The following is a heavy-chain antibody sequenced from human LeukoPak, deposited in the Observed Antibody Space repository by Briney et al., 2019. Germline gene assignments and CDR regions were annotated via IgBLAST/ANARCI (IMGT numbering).Heavy chain of an antibody. CDR3: TTPLSTVAAEVFDP. Sequence: GGSRRPSCGAPGLIFSNAWMSWFRQAPGKGLGWGGRIISKTDGGTTDYAATVRGRFTITRDDSKNTMYLQMNSLKTEDTAMYYCTTPLSTVAAEVFDPWGQGTLVTVSS. V-gene: IGHV3-15*01. J-gene: IGHJ5*02. CDR2: IISKTDGGTT. D-gene: IGHD6-13*01. CDR1: GLIFSNAW.